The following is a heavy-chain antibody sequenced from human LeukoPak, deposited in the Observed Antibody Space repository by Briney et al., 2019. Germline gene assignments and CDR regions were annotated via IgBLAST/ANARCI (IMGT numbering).Heavy chain of an antibody. D-gene: IGHD6-6*01. CDR1: GFTFSSYA. CDR2: IGGSGSTT. J-gene: IGHJ4*02. CDR3: AKDGKHSSSY. Sequence: GGSLRLSCAASGFTFSSYAMSWVRQAPGKGLEWVSVIGGSGSTTYYADSVKGRFAVSRDNSKNTLYLQMNSLRAEDTAVYYCAKDGKHSSSYWGQGTLVTVSS. V-gene: IGHV3-23*01.